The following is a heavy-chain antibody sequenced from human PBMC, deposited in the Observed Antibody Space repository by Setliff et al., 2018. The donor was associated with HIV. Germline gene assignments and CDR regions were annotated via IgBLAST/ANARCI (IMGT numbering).Heavy chain of an antibody. V-gene: IGHV3-30*04. CDR1: GFQFTPYV. Sequence: GGSLRLSCSASGFQFTPYVFHWVRQAPGKGLEWVAVISNDATQTYYADSVRGRFTISRDSSKNALYLKFYRPRPDDTAVYYCARARTIDYWSDSLAFWGQGTLVTVTS. D-gene: IGHD3-3*01. CDR3: ARARTIDYWSDSLAF. J-gene: IGHJ4*02. CDR2: ISNDATQT.